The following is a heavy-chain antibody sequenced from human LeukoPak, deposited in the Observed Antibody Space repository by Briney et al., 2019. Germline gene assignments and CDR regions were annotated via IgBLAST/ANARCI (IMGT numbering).Heavy chain of an antibody. Sequence: GGSLRLSCAASGFTFSIYGMTWVRQVPGKGLEWVSGISGSGGHTYYADSVKGRFTISRDNAKNSLYLQMNSLRAEDTAVYYCARRRRVYYMDVWGKGTTVTVSS. CDR3: ARRRRVYYMDV. J-gene: IGHJ6*03. CDR2: ISGSGGHT. D-gene: IGHD6-13*01. CDR1: GFTFSIYG. V-gene: IGHV3-21*01.